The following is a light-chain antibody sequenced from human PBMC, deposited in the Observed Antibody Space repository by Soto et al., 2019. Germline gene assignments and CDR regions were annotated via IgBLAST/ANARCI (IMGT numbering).Light chain of an antibody. CDR2: GAS. Sequence: EIVMTQSPATLSVSPGERATLSCRASQSVNSNLAWYQQRPGQAPRLLIYGASTRATGIPARFSGSGSGTEFTLTLSSLQSEDFAVYYCQQYSRWPLTFGGGTKVEI. CDR3: QQYSRWPLT. V-gene: IGKV3-15*01. J-gene: IGKJ4*01. CDR1: QSVNSN.